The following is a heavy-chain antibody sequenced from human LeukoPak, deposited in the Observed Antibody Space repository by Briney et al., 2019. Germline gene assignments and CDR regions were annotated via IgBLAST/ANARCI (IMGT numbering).Heavy chain of an antibody. CDR2: IWYDGSNK. Sequence: PGRSLRLSCAASGFTFSSYGMHWVRQAPGKGLEWVAVIWYDGSNKYYADSVKGRFTISRDNSKNTLYLQMNSLRAEDTAVYYCARDSGWNYFDYWGQGTLVTVSS. CDR3: ARDSGWNYFDY. CDR1: GFTFSSYG. V-gene: IGHV3-33*01. D-gene: IGHD6-19*01. J-gene: IGHJ4*02.